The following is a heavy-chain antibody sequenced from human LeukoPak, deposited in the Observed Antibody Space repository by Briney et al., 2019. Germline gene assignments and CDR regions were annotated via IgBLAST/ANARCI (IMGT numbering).Heavy chain of an antibody. CDR2: ISYDGSNK. J-gene: IGHJ4*02. CDR1: GFTFSSYA. D-gene: IGHD2-2*01. Sequence: PGGSLRLSCAASGFTFSSYAMHWVRQAPGKGLEGVAVISYDGSNKYYADSVKGRFTISRDNSKNTLYLQMNSLRAEDTAVYYCARAGDNVVVPAAIVYYFDYWGQGTLVTVSS. V-gene: IGHV3-30-3*01. CDR3: ARAGDNVVVPAAIVYYFDY.